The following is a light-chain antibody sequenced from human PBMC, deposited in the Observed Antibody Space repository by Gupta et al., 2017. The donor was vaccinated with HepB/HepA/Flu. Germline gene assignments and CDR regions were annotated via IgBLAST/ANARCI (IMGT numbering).Light chain of an antibody. V-gene: IGLV1-47*01. CDR3: AAWDASMSGPV. J-gene: IGLJ2*01. CDR2: KNN. CDR1: SANIGDNY. Sequence: VLPQPPSASGTPGQRVTISCSGSSANIGDNYGYWYQQLPGTAPKLLIAKNNQRPSGVTDRFSGSKAGTSASPATRGLRSEEEADDYCAAWDASMSGPVFGGGTKLTVL.